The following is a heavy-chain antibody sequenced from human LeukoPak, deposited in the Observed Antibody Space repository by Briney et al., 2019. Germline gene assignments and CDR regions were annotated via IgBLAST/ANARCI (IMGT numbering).Heavy chain of an antibody. Sequence: PGGSLRLSCAASKFTFSDYTMNWVRQAPGKGLEWVSAISNNGGYTYYADSVQGRFTISRDNSKSTLCLQMNSLRAEDTAVYYCAKQLGYCSDGSCYFPYWGQGTLVTVSS. J-gene: IGHJ4*02. V-gene: IGHV3-23*01. CDR1: KFTFSDYT. CDR3: AKQLGYCSDGSCYFPY. D-gene: IGHD2-15*01. CDR2: ISNNGGYT.